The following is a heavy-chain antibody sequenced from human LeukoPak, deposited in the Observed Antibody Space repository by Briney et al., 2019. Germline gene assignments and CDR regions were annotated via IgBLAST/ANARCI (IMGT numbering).Heavy chain of an antibody. Sequence: WGSLTLTCAGSGCTFSDYYMSWIRQPPGKGLEWVSYMCDSGSTVYYAYSVRGRYTVCRHNAKHSLYLQMNSLRAEDTAVYYCARGACVTCPRDYWGQGTLGTVSS. V-gene: IGHV3-11*01. CDR2: MCDSGSTV. D-gene: IGHD2-21*01. CDR3: ARGACVTCPRDY. CDR1: GCTFSDYY. J-gene: IGHJ4*02.